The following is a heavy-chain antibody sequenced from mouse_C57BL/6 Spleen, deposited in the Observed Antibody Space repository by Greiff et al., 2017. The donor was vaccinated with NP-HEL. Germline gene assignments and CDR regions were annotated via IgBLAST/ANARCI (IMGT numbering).Heavy chain of an antibody. Sequence: EVKLEESGEGLVKPGGSLKLSCAASGFTFSSYAMSWVRQTPEKRLEWVAYISSGGDYIYYADTVKGRFTISRDNARNTLYLQMSSLKSEDTAMYYCTRVGDGYYSFDYWGQGTTLTVSS. D-gene: IGHD2-3*01. CDR2: ISSGGDYI. CDR1: GFTFSSYA. CDR3: TRVGDGYYSFDY. J-gene: IGHJ2*01. V-gene: IGHV5-9-1*02.